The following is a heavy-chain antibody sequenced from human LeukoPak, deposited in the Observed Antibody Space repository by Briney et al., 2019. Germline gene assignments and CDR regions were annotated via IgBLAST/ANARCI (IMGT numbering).Heavy chain of an antibody. CDR2: INHSGST. CDR3: ARVQRKRGIVGPTLYYMDV. V-gene: IGHV4-34*01. Sequence: SETLSLTCAVYGGSFSGYYWSWIRQPPGKGLEWIGEINHSGSTNYNPSLKSRVTISVDTSKNQFSLKLCSVTAADTAVYYCARVQRKRGIVGPTLYYMDVWGKGTTVTVSS. D-gene: IGHD1-26*01. CDR1: GGSFSGYY. J-gene: IGHJ6*03.